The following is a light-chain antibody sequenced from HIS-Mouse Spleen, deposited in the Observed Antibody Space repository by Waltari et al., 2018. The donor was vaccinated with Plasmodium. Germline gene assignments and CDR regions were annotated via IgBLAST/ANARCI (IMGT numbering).Light chain of an antibody. CDR1: QGISSY. Sequence: AIRMTQSPSSFSASTGDRVTITCRASQGISSYLAWYQQKPGKAPKLLIYAASTLQSWVPSRFSGSGSGTDFTLTSSCLQSEDFATYYCQQYYSYPFTFGPGTKVDIK. CDR3: QQYYSYPFT. V-gene: IGKV1-8*01. CDR2: AAS. J-gene: IGKJ3*01.